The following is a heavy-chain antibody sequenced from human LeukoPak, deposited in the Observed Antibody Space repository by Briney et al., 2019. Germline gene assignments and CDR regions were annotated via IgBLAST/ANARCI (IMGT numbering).Heavy chain of an antibody. Sequence: GGSLRLSCAASGFTFSDYGMHWVRQAPGKGLEWVAFIRYDGSNKYYADPVKGRLTISRDNSKNTLYLQMNSLRAEDTAVYYCVPDYAFSSDPNRHLFDFWGQGTLVTVSS. D-gene: IGHD3-3*01. V-gene: IGHV3-30*02. J-gene: IGHJ4*02. CDR1: GFTFSDYG. CDR3: VPDYAFSSDPNRHLFDF. CDR2: IRYDGSNK.